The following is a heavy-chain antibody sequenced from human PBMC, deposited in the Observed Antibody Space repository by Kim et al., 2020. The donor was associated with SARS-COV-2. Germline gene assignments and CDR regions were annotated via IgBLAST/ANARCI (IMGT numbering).Heavy chain of an antibody. J-gene: IGHJ4*02. V-gene: IGHV3-15*01. CDR2: IKANADGGTT. CDR3: TTLQVATTIPDY. CDR1: RFTFINAW. Sequence: GGSLRLSCAASRFTFINAWMSWVRQAPGKGLEWVGRIKANADGGTTDYADPVKGRFTISRDDSTNMLYLQMNGLKTEDSAVYYCTTLQVATTIPDYWGQG. D-gene: IGHD5-12*01.